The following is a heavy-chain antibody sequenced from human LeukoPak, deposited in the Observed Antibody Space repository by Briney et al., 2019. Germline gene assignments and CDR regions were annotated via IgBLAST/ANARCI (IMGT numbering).Heavy chain of an antibody. Sequence: ASVTVSCKASGGTFSSYAISWVRQAPGQGLEWMGWINPNSGGTNYAQKFQGRVTMTRDTSISTAYMELSRLRSDDTAVYYCARDPDNAGAFDIWGQGTMVTVSS. J-gene: IGHJ3*02. CDR3: ARDPDNAGAFDI. CDR2: INPNSGGT. D-gene: IGHD5-24*01. CDR1: GGTFSSYA. V-gene: IGHV1-2*02.